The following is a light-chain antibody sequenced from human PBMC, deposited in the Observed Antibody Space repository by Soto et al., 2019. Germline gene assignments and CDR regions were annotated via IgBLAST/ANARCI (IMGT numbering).Light chain of an antibody. Sequence: QLVLTQPPSASGTPGQRVTISCFGRRSNIGSNTVNWYQQLPGTAPKLLIYSNDQRPSGVPDRFSGSKSGASASLAISGLQSDDEADYYCAAWDDSLNGREVFGGGTKVTVL. CDR2: SND. J-gene: IGLJ2*01. CDR1: RSNIGSNT. V-gene: IGLV1-44*01. CDR3: AAWDDSLNGREV.